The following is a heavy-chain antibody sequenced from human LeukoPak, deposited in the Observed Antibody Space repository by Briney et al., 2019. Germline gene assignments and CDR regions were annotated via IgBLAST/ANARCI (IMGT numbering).Heavy chain of an antibody. V-gene: IGHV3-21*01. D-gene: IGHD2-2*01. CDR3: SRGTPAVDYFDY. CDR2: ISSSSSYI. CDR1: GFTFSSYS. Sequence: PGGSLRLSCAASGFTFSSYSMNWVRQAPGKGLEWVSSISSSSSYIYYADSVKGRFTISRDNAKNSLYLQMNSLRAEATAVYYCSRGTPAVDYFDYWGQGTLVTVSS. J-gene: IGHJ4*02.